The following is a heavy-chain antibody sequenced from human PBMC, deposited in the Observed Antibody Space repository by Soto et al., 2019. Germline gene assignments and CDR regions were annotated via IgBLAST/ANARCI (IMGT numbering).Heavy chain of an antibody. CDR2: ISSSSSAI. V-gene: IGHV3-48*02. Sequence: EVQLVESGGGLVQPGGSLRLSCAASGFTFSSYSMNWVRQAPGKGLEWVSYISSSSSAIYYADSVKGRFTISRDNAKNSLYLQMNSLRDEDTAVYYCARAVVTAIVDYFDYWGKGTLVTVSS. D-gene: IGHD2-21*02. J-gene: IGHJ4*02. CDR1: GFTFSSYS. CDR3: ARAVVTAIVDYFDY.